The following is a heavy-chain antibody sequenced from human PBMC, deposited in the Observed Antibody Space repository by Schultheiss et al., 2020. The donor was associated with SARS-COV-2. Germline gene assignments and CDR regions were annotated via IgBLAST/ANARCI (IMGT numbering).Heavy chain of an antibody. CDR1: GFTFSSYA. D-gene: IGHD3-10*01. V-gene: IGHV3-30*04. J-gene: IGHJ5*02. CDR3: ARVGLLGTMVRGWFDP. CDR2: ISYDGSNK. Sequence: GESLKISCAASGFTFSSYAMYWVRQAPGKGLEWVAVISYDGSNKYYADSVKGRFTISRDNSKNTLYLQMNSLRAEDTAVYYCARVGLLGTMVRGWFDPWGQGTLVTVSS.